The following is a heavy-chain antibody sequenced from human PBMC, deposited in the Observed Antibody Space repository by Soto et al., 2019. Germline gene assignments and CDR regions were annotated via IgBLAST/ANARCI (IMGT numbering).Heavy chain of an antibody. CDR1: GFTFPGFG. CDR3: ARGYSYGSYWYFDL. V-gene: IGHV1-18*04. D-gene: IGHD5-18*01. J-gene: IGHJ2*01. Sequence: QVQLVQSGTEVKNPGASVKVSCKASGFTFPGFGITWVRQAPGQGLEWMGWITASNGNTHYAENIQGRVTMTTDTSTSTAYMELWRLRSDDTAVYYCARGYSYGSYWYFDLWGRGTLVTVSS. CDR2: ITASNGNT.